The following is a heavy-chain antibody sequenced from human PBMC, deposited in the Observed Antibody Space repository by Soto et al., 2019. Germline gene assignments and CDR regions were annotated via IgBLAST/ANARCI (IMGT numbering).Heavy chain of an antibody. Sequence: ASVKVSCKASGYTFTSYDINWVRQATGQGLEWMGWMNPNSGNTGYAPKFQGRVTMTRNTSISTAYMELSSLRSEDTAVYYCAKDLRILEWSQLWDIWGQGTMVTVSS. CDR1: GYTFTSYD. J-gene: IGHJ3*02. V-gene: IGHV1-8*01. D-gene: IGHD3-3*01. CDR2: MNPNSGNT. CDR3: AKDLRILEWSQLWDI.